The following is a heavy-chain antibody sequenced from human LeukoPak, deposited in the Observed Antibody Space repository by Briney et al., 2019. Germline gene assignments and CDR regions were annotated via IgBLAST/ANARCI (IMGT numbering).Heavy chain of an antibody. J-gene: IGHJ4*02. CDR1: GGTFSSYA. D-gene: IGHD3-3*01. V-gene: IGHV1-69*13. CDR3: ARGPRPTYYDFWSGYYTGEYFDY. CDR2: IIPIFGTA. Sequence: SVKVSCKASGGTFSSYAISWVRQAPGQGLEWMGGIIPIFGTANYAQKFQGRATITADESTSTAYMELSSLRSEDTAVYYCARGPRPTYYDFWSGYYTGEYFDYWGQGTLVTVSS.